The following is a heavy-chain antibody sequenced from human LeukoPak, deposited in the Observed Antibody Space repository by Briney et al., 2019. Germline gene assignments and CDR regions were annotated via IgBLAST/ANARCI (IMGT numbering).Heavy chain of an antibody. J-gene: IGHJ5*02. D-gene: IGHD3-3*01. V-gene: IGHV4-34*01. Sequence: PSETLSLTCAVYGGSFSGYYWSWIRQPPGKGLEWIGEINHSGSTNYNPSLKSRVTISVDTSKNQFSLKLSSVTAADTAVYYCARGHGSRFLEWSKNWFDPWGQGTLVTVSS. CDR2: INHSGST. CDR3: ARGHGSRFLEWSKNWFDP. CDR1: GGSFSGYY.